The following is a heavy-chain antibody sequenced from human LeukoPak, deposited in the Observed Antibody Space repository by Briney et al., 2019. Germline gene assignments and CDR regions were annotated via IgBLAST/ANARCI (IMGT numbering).Heavy chain of an antibody. CDR2: IYHTGST. CDR3: ARPQDGYSTVDGLDI. CDR1: GYSISSGYF. D-gene: IGHD6-13*01. J-gene: IGHJ3*02. Sequence: SETLSLTCTVSGYSISSGYFWGWIRQPPGKGLEWIGSIYHTGSTYYNPSLKSRVTISVDTSKNQFSLRLNYVTAADTAVYFCARPQDGYSTVDGLDIWGQGTRVTVSS. V-gene: IGHV4-38-2*02.